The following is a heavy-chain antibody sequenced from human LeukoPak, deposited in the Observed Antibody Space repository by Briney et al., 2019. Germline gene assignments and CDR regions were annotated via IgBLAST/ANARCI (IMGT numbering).Heavy chain of an antibody. CDR2: IRYDGSNK. J-gene: IGHJ6*03. CDR3: AKVHSWESDYYYMDV. D-gene: IGHD1-26*01. V-gene: IGHV3-30*02. CDR1: GFTFSSYG. Sequence: GGSLRLSCAASGFTFSSYGMHWVRQAPGKGLEWVAFIRYDGSNKYYADSVKGRFTISRDNSKNTLYLQMNSLRAEDTAVYYCAKVHSWESDYYYMDVWGKGTTVTVSS.